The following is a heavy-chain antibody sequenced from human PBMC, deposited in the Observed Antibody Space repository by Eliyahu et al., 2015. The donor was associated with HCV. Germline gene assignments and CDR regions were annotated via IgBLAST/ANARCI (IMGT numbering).Heavy chain of an antibody. V-gene: IGHV6-1*01. D-gene: IGHD1-14*01. CDR1: GDXVSSNSAT. CDR2: TYYRSKWSS. J-gene: IGHJ5*02. Sequence: QVQLQQSGPGLVKPSQTLSVTCAISGDXVSSNSATWNWIRQSPSRGLEWLGRTYYRSKWSSDYAPSVKSRITINPDTSKNQFSLQLNSVTPEDTAVYYCARALSATGSNWFGPWGQGTPVTVSS. CDR3: ARALSATGSNWFGP.